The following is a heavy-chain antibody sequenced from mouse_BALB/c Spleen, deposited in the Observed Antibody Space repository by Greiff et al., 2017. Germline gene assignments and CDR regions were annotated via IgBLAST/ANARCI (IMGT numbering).Heavy chain of an antibody. CDR2: INPYNDGT. J-gene: IGHJ4*01. CDR3: ARIPHYYGSSYDYDAMDY. CDR1: GYTFTSYV. V-gene: IGHV1-14*01. Sequence: VQLQQSGPELVKPGASVKMSCKASGYTFTSYVMHWVKQKPGQGLEWIGYINPYNDGTKYNEKFKGKATLTSDKSSSTAYMELSSLTSEDSAVYYCARIPHYYGSSYDYDAMDYWGQGTSVTVSS. D-gene: IGHD1-1*01.